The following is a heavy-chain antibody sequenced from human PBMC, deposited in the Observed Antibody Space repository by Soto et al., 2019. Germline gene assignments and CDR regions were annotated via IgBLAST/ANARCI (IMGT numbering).Heavy chain of an antibody. CDR1: GFTFSGSA. D-gene: IGHD6-13*01. CDR3: TRHRDPRPGIAAAGTSRELDY. Sequence: PGGSLRLSCAASGFTFSGSAMHWVRQASGKGLEWVGRIRSKANSYATAYAASVKGRFTISRDDSKNTAYLQMNSLKTKDTAVYYCTRHRDPRPGIAAAGTSRELDYWGQGTLVTVSS. CDR2: IRSKANSYAT. V-gene: IGHV3-73*01. J-gene: IGHJ4*02.